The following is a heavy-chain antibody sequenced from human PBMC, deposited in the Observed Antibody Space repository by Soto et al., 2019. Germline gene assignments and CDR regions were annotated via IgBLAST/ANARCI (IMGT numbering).Heavy chain of an antibody. D-gene: IGHD6-13*01. J-gene: IGHJ6*02. CDR3: AKDLRSSSSWDPKSGPYYYYYYGMDV. V-gene: IGHV3-23*01. CDR1: GFTFSSYA. CDR2: ISGSGGST. Sequence: GGSLRLSCAASGFTFSSYAMSWVRQAPGKGLEWVSAISGSGGSTYYADSVKGRFTISRENSKNTLYLQMNSLRAEDTAVYYCAKDLRSSSSWDPKSGPYYYYYYGMDVWGQGTTVTVSS.